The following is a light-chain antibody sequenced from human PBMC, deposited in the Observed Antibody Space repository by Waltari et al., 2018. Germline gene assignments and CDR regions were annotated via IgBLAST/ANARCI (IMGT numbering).Light chain of an antibody. Sequence: QSALTQPPSASGSPGQSVTISCTGTSSDVGDYVSWYQQHPGKAPKPMISEVTKRPPGVPDRFPGSKSGNTASLTVSGLQAEDEADYYCSSYAGSNNLVFGGGTKLTVL. V-gene: IGLV2-8*01. CDR1: SSDVGDY. CDR2: EVT. J-gene: IGLJ2*01. CDR3: SSYAGSNNLV.